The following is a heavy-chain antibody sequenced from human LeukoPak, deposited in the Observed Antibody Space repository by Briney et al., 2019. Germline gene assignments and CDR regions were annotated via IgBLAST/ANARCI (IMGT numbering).Heavy chain of an antibody. J-gene: IGHJ4*02. D-gene: IGHD3-10*01. CDR3: ARGGFDYYGSGRAFDF. V-gene: IGHV1-3*01. CDR2: INAGNGNT. Sequence: ASVKVSCKASGYTFTSYAMHWVRQAPGQRLEWMGWINAGNGNTKYSQKFQGRVTITRDTSASTAYMELSSLRSEDTAVYYCARGGFDYYGSGRAFDFWGQGTLVTVSS. CDR1: GYTFTSYA.